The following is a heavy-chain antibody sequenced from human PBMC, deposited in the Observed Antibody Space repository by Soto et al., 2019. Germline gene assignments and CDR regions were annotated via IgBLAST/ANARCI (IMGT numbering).Heavy chain of an antibody. CDR1: GGSISSTDFF. J-gene: IGHJ4*02. D-gene: IGHD3-10*01. CDR2: IYYSGTT. CDR3: GRVPYLPVSRNDF. Sequence: PSETLSLTCTVSGGSISSTDFFWTWIRQPPGKGIEWLGYIYYSGTTYYNPSLKCPLIMSIDTSTTQFSCSINTDTAADTVVYFCGRVPYLPVSRNDFWGQGALVTVSS. V-gene: IGHV4-30-4*01.